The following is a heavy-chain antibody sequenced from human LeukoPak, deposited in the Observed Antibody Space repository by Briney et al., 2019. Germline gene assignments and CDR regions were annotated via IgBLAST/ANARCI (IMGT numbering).Heavy chain of an antibody. CDR2: INPNSGGT. Sequence: ASVKVSCKASGYTFTGYYMHWVRQAPGQGLEWMGWINPNSGGTNYAQKFQGRVTMTRDTSISTAYMELSRLRSDDTAMYYCARDAYGDYTSGAFDIWGQGTMVTVSS. V-gene: IGHV1-2*02. J-gene: IGHJ3*02. CDR1: GYTFTGYY. D-gene: IGHD4-17*01. CDR3: ARDAYGDYTSGAFDI.